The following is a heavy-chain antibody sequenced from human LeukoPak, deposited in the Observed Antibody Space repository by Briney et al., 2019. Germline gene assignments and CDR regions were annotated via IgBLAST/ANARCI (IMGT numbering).Heavy chain of an antibody. D-gene: IGHD3-22*01. Sequence: PGGSLRLSCAASGFTFSSYSMNWVRQAPGKGLEWVSSISSSSSYIYYADSVKGRFTISRDNAKNSLYLQMNSLRAEDTAVYYCARCRYYYESSGYYFHDAFDIWGQGTMVTVSS. CDR3: ARCRYYYESSGYYFHDAFDI. CDR1: GFTFSSYS. V-gene: IGHV3-21*01. J-gene: IGHJ3*02. CDR2: ISSSSSYI.